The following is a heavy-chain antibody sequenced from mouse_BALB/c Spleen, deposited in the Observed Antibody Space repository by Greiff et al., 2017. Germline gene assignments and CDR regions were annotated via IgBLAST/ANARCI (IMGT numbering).Heavy chain of an antibody. J-gene: IGHJ2*01. Sequence: EVQLQESGGGLVQPGGSMKLSCVASGFTFSNYWMNWVRQSPEKGLEWVAEIRLKSNNYATHYAESVKGRFTISRDDSKSSVYLQMNNLRAEDTGIYYCTKDGYQYYFDYWGQGTTLTVSS. CDR2: IRLKSNNYAT. CDR3: TKDGYQYYFDY. CDR1: GFTFSNYW. V-gene: IGHV6-6*02. D-gene: IGHD2-3*01.